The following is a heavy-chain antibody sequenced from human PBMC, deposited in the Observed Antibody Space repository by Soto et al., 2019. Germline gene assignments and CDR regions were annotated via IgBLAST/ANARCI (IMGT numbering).Heavy chain of an antibody. J-gene: IGHJ4*02. Sequence: GGSLRLSCAASGFTVSSKYMSWVRRAPGKGLEWVSVIYTAGNTYYADSVKGRFTISRDNSMNTLYLQMNSLRAEDTAVYYCARGGTTVTAADYWGQGTLVTVSS. CDR3: ARGGTTVTAADY. D-gene: IGHD4-4*01. CDR1: GFTVSSKY. CDR2: IYTAGNT. V-gene: IGHV3-53*01.